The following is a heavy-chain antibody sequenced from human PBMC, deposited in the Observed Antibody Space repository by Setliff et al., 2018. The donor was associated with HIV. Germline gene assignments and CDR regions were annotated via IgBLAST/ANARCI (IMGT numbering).Heavy chain of an antibody. D-gene: IGHD3-16*02. CDR3: AREIVRVALDI. CDR2: IYYNGIT. CDR1: GGSINNGAYY. Sequence: SETLSLTCTVSGGSINNGAYYWSWIRHQPGRGLEWIGNIYYNGITHYNPSLKSRLSISIDTSKNQFYLQLNSVTAADTSVFYCAREIVRVALDIWGPGTAVTVAS. V-gene: IGHV4-31*03. J-gene: IGHJ3*02.